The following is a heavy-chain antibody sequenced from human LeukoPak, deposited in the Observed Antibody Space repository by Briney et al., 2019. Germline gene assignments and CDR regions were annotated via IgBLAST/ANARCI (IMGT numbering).Heavy chain of an antibody. D-gene: IGHD3-10*01. CDR3: ARGNLLLWFGELPN. V-gene: IGHV3-30*04. CDR1: GFTFSSYA. J-gene: IGHJ4*02. CDR2: ISYDEIHK. Sequence: GGSLRLSCAASGFTFSSYAMHWVRQAPGQGLEWVALISYDEIHKHYADSVKGRFTISRDNAKNSLYLQMNSLRAEDTAVYYCARGNLLLWFGELPNWGQGTLVTVSS.